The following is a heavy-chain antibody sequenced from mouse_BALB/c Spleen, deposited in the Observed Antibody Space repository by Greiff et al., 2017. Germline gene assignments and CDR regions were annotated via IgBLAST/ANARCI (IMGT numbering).Heavy chain of an antibody. J-gene: IGHJ4*01. CDR3: AREGGTAYAMDY. D-gene: IGHD1-2*01. Sequence: VQLQQSGPELVKPGASVRISCKASGYTFTSYYIHWVKQRPGQGLEWIGWIYPGNVNTKYNEKFKGKATLTADKSSSTAYMQLSSLTSEDSAVYFCAREGGTAYAMDYWGQGTSVTVSS. CDR2: IYPGNVNT. CDR1: GYTFTSYY. V-gene: IGHV1S56*01.